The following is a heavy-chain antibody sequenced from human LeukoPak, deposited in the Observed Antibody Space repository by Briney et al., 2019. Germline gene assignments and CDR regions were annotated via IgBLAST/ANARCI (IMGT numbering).Heavy chain of an antibody. CDR1: GYTFTAYY. D-gene: IGHD6-13*01. J-gene: IGHJ4*02. Sequence: ASVKVSCKASGYTFTAYYLQWVRQAPGQGLEWMGRINPNNGDTNCAQNFQGRVTMTRDTSISTAYVEMTSLTSDDTAVYWCAIGMMAAGTFDRWGQGTLVTVSS. V-gene: IGHV1-2*06. CDR3: AIGMMAAGTFDR. CDR2: INPNNGDT.